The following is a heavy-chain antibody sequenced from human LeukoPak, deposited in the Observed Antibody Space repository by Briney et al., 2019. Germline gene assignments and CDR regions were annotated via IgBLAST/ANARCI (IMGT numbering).Heavy chain of an antibody. CDR2: ISSNGGST. CDR1: GFTFSSYA. Sequence: AGGSLRLSCSASGFTFSSYAMHWVRQAPGKGLEYVSAISSNGGSTYYADSVKGRFTISRDNSKNTLYLQMSSLRAEDTAVYYCVKVHVAPTRYYFDYWGQGTLVTVSS. V-gene: IGHV3-64D*06. J-gene: IGHJ4*02. D-gene: IGHD2-21*01. CDR3: VKVHVAPTRYYFDY.